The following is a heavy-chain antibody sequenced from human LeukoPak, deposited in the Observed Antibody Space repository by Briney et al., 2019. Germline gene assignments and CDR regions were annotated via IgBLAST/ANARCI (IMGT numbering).Heavy chain of an antibody. CDR1: GYTFTSYG. CDR3: ASPQPFCSSTSCYESRRYYYYGMDV. CDR2: ISAYNGNT. J-gene: IGHJ6*02. D-gene: IGHD2-2*01. Sequence: ASVRVSCKASGYTFTSYGISWVRQAPGQGLEWMGWISAYNGNTNYAQKLQGRVTMTTDTSTSTAYMELRSLRSDDTAVYYCASPQPFCSSTSCYESRRYYYYGMDVWGQGTTVTVPS. V-gene: IGHV1-18*01.